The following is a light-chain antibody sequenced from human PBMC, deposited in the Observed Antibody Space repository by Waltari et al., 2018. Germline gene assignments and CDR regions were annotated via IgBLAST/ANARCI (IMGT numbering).Light chain of an antibody. CDR2: GVG. CDR3: SSYTQSRTRV. V-gene: IGLV2-23*02. J-gene: IGLJ3*02. CDR1: SRDVGSYDL. Sequence: QSALTQSASVSGSPGQSITISCTGTSRDVGSYDLVSWYQQLPGRAPTLILFGVGKRSSGLCVSVSVIKACNTASLTNSGLQSEDVAHYYCSSYTQSRTRVFGGGTKVTVL.